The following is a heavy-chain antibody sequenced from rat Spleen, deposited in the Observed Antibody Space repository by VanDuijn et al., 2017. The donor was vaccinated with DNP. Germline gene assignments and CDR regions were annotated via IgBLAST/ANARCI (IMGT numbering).Heavy chain of an antibody. CDR3: AYYHDGYH. D-gene: IGHD1-12*03. V-gene: IGHV5-19*01. CDR2: ITTTGINT. CDR1: GFTFSNYG. J-gene: IGHJ2*01. Sequence: EVQLVESGGGLVQPGNSLKLSCAASGFTFSNYGMHWIRQAPKKGLEWVATITTTGINTYYRDSVKGRFTISRDNAKSTLYLQMDSLRSEDTATYYCAYYHDGYHWGQGVMVTVSS.